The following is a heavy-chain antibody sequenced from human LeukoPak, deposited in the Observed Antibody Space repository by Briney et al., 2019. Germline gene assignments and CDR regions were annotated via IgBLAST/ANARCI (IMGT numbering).Heavy chain of an antibody. CDR1: GGTFSSYA. Sequence: SVKVSCKASGGTFSSYAISWVRQAPGQGLEWMGGIIPIFGTANHAQKFQGRVTITADESTSTVYMELSSLRSEDTAVYYCARSKDAYYYDSSGSRFDYWGQGTLVTVSS. V-gene: IGHV1-69*13. D-gene: IGHD3-22*01. CDR3: ARSKDAYYYDSSGSRFDY. J-gene: IGHJ4*02. CDR2: IIPIFGTA.